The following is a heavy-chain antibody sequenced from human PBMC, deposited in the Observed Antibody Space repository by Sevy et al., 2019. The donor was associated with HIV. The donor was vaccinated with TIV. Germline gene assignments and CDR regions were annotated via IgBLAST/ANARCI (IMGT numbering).Heavy chain of an antibody. CDR1: GFTFSSYA. D-gene: IGHD3-10*01. CDR2: ISGSGGST. CDR3: AIGVRGVMGAFDI. V-gene: IGHV3-23*01. J-gene: IGHJ3*02. Sequence: GGSLRLSCAASGFTFSSYAMSWVRQAPGKGLEWVSAISGSGGSTYYADSVKGRFTISRDNSKNTLYLQMNSLRAEDTAVYYCAIGVRGVMGAFDIWGQGTMVTVSS.